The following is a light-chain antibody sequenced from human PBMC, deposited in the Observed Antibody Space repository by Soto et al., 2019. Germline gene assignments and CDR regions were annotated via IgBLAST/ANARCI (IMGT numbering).Light chain of an antibody. V-gene: IGKV1-5*03. CDR3: QQYNTYPYT. CDR1: QSVNIW. CDR2: KAS. J-gene: IGKJ2*01. Sequence: DIQMTQSPSSLPASVGDRVTITCRASQSVNIWLAWYQQKPGKAPKVLIYKASNLESGVPSRFSGSGSGTEFTLTISCLQADDFATYYCQQYNTYPYTFGQGTKLEIK.